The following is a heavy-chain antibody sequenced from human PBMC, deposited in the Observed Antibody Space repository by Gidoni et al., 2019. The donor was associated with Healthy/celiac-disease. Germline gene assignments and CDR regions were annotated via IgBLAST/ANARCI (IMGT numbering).Heavy chain of an antibody. D-gene: IGHD6-13*01. CDR2: ISGSGGST. CDR3: AKDLGYSSSWYLLDY. V-gene: IGHV3-23*01. J-gene: IGHJ4*02. Sequence: EVQLLESGGGLVQPGGSLRLSCAASGFTFSRYAMSWVRQAPGKGLEWVSAISGSGGSTYYADSVKGRFTISRDNSKNTLYLQMNSLRAEDTAVYYCAKDLGYSSSWYLLDYWGQGTLVTVSS. CDR1: GFTFSRYA.